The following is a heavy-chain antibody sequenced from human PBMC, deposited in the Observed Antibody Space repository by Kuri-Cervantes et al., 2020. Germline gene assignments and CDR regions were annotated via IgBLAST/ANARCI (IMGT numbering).Heavy chain of an antibody. Sequence: LSLTCAASGFTFSNAWMSWVRQAPGKGLEWVGRIKSKTDGGTTDYAAPVKGRFTISRDDSKNTLYLQMNSLKTEDTAVYYCTTPGEQLEHYYYYGMDVWGQGTTVTVSS. J-gene: IGHJ6*02. V-gene: IGHV3-15*01. CDR3: TTPGEQLEHYYYYGMDV. D-gene: IGHD1-1*01. CDR2: IKSKTDGGTT. CDR1: GFTFSNAW.